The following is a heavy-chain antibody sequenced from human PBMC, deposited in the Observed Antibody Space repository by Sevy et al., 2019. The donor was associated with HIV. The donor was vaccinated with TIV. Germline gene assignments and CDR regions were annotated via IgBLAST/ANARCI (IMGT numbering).Heavy chain of an antibody. D-gene: IGHD3-16*01. CDR1: GGSINSGDYY. CDR2: IFHTGST. V-gene: IGHV4-31*03. CDR3: ARQGTKGVWFDP. J-gene: IGHJ5*02. Sequence: SESLSLTCTVSGGSINSGDYYWSWIRQHPEKGLEWIGYIFHTGSTYYNRSFKSRATISVDTSKNQFSLKLSLMTAADTAVYYCARQGTKGVWFDPWGQGTPVTVSS.